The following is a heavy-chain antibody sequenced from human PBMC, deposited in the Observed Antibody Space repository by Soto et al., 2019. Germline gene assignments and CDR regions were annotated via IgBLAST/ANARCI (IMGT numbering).Heavy chain of an antibody. CDR2: ISPSGTT. D-gene: IGHD6-6*01. Sequence: SETLSLTCSLYSGALSGYYWSWIRQPPGKGLEWIGEISPSGTTNYSPSLKSRVSISVDTSKNQFSLNLTSLTAADTAVYYCARAPKVSGSAQTRPDFWGQGSLVTVSS. J-gene: IGHJ4*02. V-gene: IGHV4-34*01. CDR3: ARAPKVSGSAQTRPDF. CDR1: SGALSGYY.